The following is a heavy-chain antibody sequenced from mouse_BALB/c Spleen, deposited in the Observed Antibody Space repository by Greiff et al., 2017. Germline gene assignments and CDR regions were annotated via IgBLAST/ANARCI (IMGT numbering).Heavy chain of an antibody. V-gene: IGHV5-12-1*01. CDR1: GFAFSSYD. Sequence: EVMLVESGGGLVKPGGSLRLSCAASGFAFSSYDMSWVRQTPEKRLEWVAYISSGGGSTYYPDTVKGRFTISRDNAKNTLYLQMSSLKSEDTAMYYCARQNYDYGLFAYWGQGTLVTVSA. CDR2: ISSGGGST. D-gene: IGHD2-4*01. J-gene: IGHJ3*01. CDR3: ARQNYDYGLFAY.